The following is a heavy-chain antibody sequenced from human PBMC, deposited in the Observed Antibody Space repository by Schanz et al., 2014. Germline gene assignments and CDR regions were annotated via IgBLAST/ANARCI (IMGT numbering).Heavy chain of an antibody. CDR2: IYSSGIA. Sequence: QVQLQESGPGLVKPSETLSLMCTVSGGSMDTHYWGWIRQPPGKGLEWIAFIYSSGIANYNPSLGVRHTIPGDTPKNHSPRRLPAGTAADTATYYCARRVVPATMGLYFDLWGQGTLVTVSS. D-gene: IGHD2-21*01. CDR3: ARRVVPATMGLYFDL. V-gene: IGHV4-59*08. CDR1: GGSMDTHY. J-gene: IGHJ4*02.